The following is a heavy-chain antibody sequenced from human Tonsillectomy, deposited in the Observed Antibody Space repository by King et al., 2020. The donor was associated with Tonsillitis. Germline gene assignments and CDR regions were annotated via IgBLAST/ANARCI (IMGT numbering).Heavy chain of an antibody. J-gene: IGHJ6*02. D-gene: IGHD3-22*01. CDR2: IHPTDSDT. V-gene: IGHV5-51*01. Sequence: QLVQSGAEVKKPGESLKISCKGSGYSFTSYWIGWVRQLPGKGLEWMGVIHPTDSDTRYSPSFQGQVTISADKSISTAYLQWSSLKASDTAMYYCARLDRDKYDSSGYKTSYFYGMDVWGQGTTVTVAS. CDR3: ARLDRDKYDSSGYKTSYFYGMDV. CDR1: GYSFTSYW.